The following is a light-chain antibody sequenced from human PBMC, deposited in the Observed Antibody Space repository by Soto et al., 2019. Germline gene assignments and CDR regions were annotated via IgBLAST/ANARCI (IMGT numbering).Light chain of an antibody. Sequence: EIVMTQSPGTLSVSPGETATLSCRASQYVSDNLAWYHQRPGQAPRLLLYGPYTRATGISARFSGSGSATDFTLTITSLQPEDCAVYYCQQYHKWPYTFGQGTKLEI. CDR1: QYVSDN. CDR2: GPY. V-gene: IGKV3-15*01. J-gene: IGKJ2*01. CDR3: QQYHKWPYT.